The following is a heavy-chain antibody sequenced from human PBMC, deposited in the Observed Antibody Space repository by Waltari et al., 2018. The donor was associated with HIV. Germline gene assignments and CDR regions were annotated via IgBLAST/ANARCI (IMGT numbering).Heavy chain of an antibody. CDR3: ARHKDYYYEPTALFLV. J-gene: IGHJ4*02. CDR1: AGSIAGSSFC. CDR2: IHYTGYT. V-gene: IGHV4-39*01. Sequence: HLQLQESGPGLVQPSETLSLTCSVPAGSIAGSSFCCGWVRQSPGRGLEWIGSIHYTGYTYYNPSLESRVTVSVDTARNQFSLSLNSVTAADTALYYCARHKDYYYEPTALFLVWGRGLLVTVSS. D-gene: IGHD3-22*01.